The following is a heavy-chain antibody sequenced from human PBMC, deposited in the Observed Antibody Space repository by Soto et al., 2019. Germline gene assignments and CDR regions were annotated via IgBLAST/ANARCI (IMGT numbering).Heavy chain of an antibody. Sequence: GGSLRLSCAASGFTVSSNYMSWVRQAPGKGLEWVSVIYSGGSTYYADSVKGRFTISRDNSKNTLYLQMKSLRAEDTAVYYCARDSPPPYSSSWYRGDGMDVWGQGTTVTVSS. V-gene: IGHV3-53*01. CDR2: IYSGGST. CDR1: GFTVSSNY. D-gene: IGHD6-13*01. J-gene: IGHJ6*02. CDR3: ARDSPPPYSSSWYRGDGMDV.